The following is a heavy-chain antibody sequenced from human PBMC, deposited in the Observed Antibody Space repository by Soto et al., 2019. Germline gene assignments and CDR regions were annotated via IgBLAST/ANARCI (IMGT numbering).Heavy chain of an antibody. Sequence: QVQLVESGGGVVQPGRSLRLSCAASGFNFTSYAMHWVRQAPGKGLEWVAVISYDASDKYYADSGKGRFTISRENSKNTVYLQMNSLRTDDTAVYYCARGGIVVGWGQGTVVTVSS. V-gene: IGHV3-30-3*01. CDR2: ISYDASDK. J-gene: IGHJ4*02. CDR3: ARGGIVVG. CDR1: GFNFTSYA. D-gene: IGHD3-22*01.